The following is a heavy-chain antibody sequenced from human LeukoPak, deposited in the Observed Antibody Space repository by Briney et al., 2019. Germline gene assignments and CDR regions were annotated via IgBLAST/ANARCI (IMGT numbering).Heavy chain of an antibody. CDR3: ARQSGYDPAGEH. CDR2: IYHSGST. V-gene: IGHV4-38-2*02. D-gene: IGHD5-12*01. Sequence: PSETLSFTCTVSGYSISSGYYWGWIRQPPGKGLEWIGSIYHSGSTNYNPSLKSRVTISVDTSKNQFSLKLSSVTAADTAVYYCARQSGYDPAGEHWGQGTLVTVSS. CDR1: GYSISSGYY. J-gene: IGHJ4*02.